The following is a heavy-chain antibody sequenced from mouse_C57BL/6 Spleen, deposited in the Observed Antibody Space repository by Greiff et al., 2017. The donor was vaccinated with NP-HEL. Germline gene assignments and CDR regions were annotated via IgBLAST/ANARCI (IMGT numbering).Heavy chain of an antibody. V-gene: IGHV5-17*01. Sequence: DVQLVESGGGLVKPGGSLKLSCAASGFTFSDYGMHWVRQAPEKGLEWVAYISCGSSTIYYADTVKGRFTISRDNAKNTLFLQMTSLRSEDTAMYYCARGLRLYLDYWGQGTTLTVSA. J-gene: IGHJ2*01. CDR3: ARGLRLYLDY. CDR1: GFTFSDYG. CDR2: ISCGSSTI. D-gene: IGHD1-3*01.